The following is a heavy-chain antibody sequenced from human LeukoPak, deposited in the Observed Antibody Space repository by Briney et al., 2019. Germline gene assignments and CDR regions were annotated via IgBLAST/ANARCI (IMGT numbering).Heavy chain of an antibody. D-gene: IGHD6-13*01. CDR3: ARTSSWYYFDY. J-gene: IGHJ4*02. CDR1: GGSSSSYY. CDR2: IYPSGSS. Sequence: PSETLSLTCTVSGGSSSSYYWSWIRQPAGKGLEWIGRIYPSGSSNYNPSLKSRVTMSVDTSKSQFSLRLSSVTATDTAVYYCARTSSWYYFDYWGQGTLVTVSS. V-gene: IGHV4-4*07.